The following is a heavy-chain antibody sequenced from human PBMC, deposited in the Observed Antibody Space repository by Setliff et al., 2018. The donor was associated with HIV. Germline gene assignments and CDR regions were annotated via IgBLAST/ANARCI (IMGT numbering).Heavy chain of an antibody. Sequence: SGGSLRLSCAASGFTFSTFGLHWVRQAPGKGLEWVAFIRFDGSNKYYADSVKGRFTISRDNSKNTQYLQMNSLRAEDTAVYYCARIYNYVWGTYRNFDYWGQGTLVTVS. J-gene: IGHJ4*02. D-gene: IGHD3-16*02. CDR1: GFTFSTFG. CDR3: ARIYNYVWGTYRNFDY. V-gene: IGHV3-30*02. CDR2: IRFDGSNK.